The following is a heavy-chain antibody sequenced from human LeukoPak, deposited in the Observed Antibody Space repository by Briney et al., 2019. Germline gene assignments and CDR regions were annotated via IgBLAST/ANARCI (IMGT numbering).Heavy chain of an antibody. Sequence: GRSLRLSCAADGFTFSSYAMSWVRQAPGKGLEWVSTISGTDYSTYYADSVKGRFTISRDNSKNTLYLQMNSLRAEDTAVYYCAKVAASGSRTGYFDYWGQGTLVTVSS. CDR1: GFTFSSYA. J-gene: IGHJ4*02. CDR2: ISGTDYST. CDR3: AKVAASGSRTGYFDY. V-gene: IGHV3-23*01. D-gene: IGHD1-26*01.